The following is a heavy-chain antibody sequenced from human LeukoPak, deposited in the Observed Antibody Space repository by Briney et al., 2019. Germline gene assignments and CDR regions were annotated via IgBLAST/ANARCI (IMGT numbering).Heavy chain of an antibody. CDR1: GFTLTAYG. J-gene: IGHJ4*02. CDR2: ISYDGSNK. Sequence: GGSLRLSCAVSGFTLTAYGIHWVRQAPGKGLEWVAVISYDGSNKYYADSVKGRFTISRDNSKNTLYLQMNSLRAEDTAVYYCVKENPGDGFDYWGQGTLVAVSS. CDR3: VKENPGDGFDY. V-gene: IGHV3-30*04.